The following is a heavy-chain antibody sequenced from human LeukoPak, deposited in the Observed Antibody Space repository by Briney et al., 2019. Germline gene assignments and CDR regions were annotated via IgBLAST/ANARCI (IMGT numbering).Heavy chain of an antibody. Sequence: GGSLRLSCAASGVTFRSYAMSWVRQAPGKGLEWVSAISGSGGSTYYADSVKGRFTISRDNSKNTLYLQMNSLRAEDTAVYYCAKASSSRSADSIRGQGTLVTVSS. CDR3: AKASSSRSADSI. V-gene: IGHV3-23*01. D-gene: IGHD2-2*01. J-gene: IGHJ4*02. CDR2: ISGSGGST. CDR1: GVTFRSYA.